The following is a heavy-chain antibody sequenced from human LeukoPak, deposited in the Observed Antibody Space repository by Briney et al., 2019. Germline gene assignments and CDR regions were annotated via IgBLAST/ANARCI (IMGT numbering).Heavy chain of an antibody. CDR1: GGSISSYY. J-gene: IGHJ6*02. CDR3: ARDSSSWTHYYYYGMDV. V-gene: IGHV4-59*01. CDR2: IYYSGST. Sequence: SSETLSLTCTVSGGSISSYYWSWIRQLPGKGLEWIGYIYYSGSTNYNPSLKSRVTISVDTSKNQFSLKLSSVTAADTAVYYCARDSSSWTHYYYYGMDVWGQGTTVTVSS. D-gene: IGHD6-13*01.